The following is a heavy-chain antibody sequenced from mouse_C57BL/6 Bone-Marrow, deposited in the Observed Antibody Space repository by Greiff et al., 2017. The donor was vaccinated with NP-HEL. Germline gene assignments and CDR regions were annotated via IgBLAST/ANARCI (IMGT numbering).Heavy chain of an antibody. Sequence: QVQLKESGPELVKPGASVKISCKASGYAFSSSWMNWVKQRPGKGLEWIGRIYPGDGDTNYNGKFKGKATLTADKSSSTAYMQLSSLTSEDSAVYFCAREDDYDLAYWGQGTLVTVSA. V-gene: IGHV1-82*01. CDR2: IYPGDGDT. D-gene: IGHD2-4*01. J-gene: IGHJ3*01. CDR1: GYAFSSSW. CDR3: AREDDYDLAY.